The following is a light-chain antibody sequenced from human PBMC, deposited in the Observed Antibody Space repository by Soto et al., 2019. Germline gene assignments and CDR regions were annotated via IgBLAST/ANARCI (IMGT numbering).Light chain of an antibody. Sequence: EIVLTQSPATLSLSPGEGATLSCRASQSVSSYLAWYQQKPDQAHRLLIYDASNRATGIPARFSGSGSGTAFTLIISSLEPEDFAVYYCQRRSNWPVTFGLGTKVEV. CDR1: QSVSSY. CDR2: DAS. V-gene: IGKV3-11*01. CDR3: QRRSNWPVT. J-gene: IGKJ1*01.